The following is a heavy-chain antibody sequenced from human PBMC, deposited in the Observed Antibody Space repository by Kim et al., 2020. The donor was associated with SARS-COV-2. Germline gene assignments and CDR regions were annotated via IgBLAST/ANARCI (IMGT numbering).Heavy chain of an antibody. V-gene: IGHV3-30*02. CDR3: AKDQFYGDYAWYYDYGMDV. J-gene: IGHJ6*02. Sequence: GRFTISRDKSKNTLYLQMNSLRAEDTAVYYCAKDQFYGDYAWYYDYGMDVWGQGTTVTVSS. D-gene: IGHD4-17*01.